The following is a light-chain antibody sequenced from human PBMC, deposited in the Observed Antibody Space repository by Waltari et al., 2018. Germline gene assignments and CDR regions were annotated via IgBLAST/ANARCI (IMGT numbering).Light chain of an antibody. CDR1: SNDIGSNTF. CDR3: CSYAGSYTL. V-gene: IGLV2-11*01. J-gene: IGLJ2*01. Sequence: QSALTQPRSVSGSPGQSVTISCTGTSNDIGSNTFVSWYQYHPGKVPKLMIHDINERPSGVPDRFSGSKSDNTASLTISGLQADDEADYYCCSYAGSYTLFGGGTKLTVL. CDR2: DIN.